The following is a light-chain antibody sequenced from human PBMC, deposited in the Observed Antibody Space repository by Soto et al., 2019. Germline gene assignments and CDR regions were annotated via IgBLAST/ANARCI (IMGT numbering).Light chain of an antibody. CDR2: DVS. J-gene: IGLJ3*02. Sequence: QSALTQPASVSGSPGQSIAISCTGTSSDVGGYNYVSWYQQHPGKTPNLMIYDVSNRPSGVSNRFSGSKSGNTASLTISGLQAEDEADYYCSSYTSCSTGVFGGGTKLTVL. V-gene: IGLV2-14*01. CDR1: SSDVGGYNY. CDR3: SSYTSCSTGV.